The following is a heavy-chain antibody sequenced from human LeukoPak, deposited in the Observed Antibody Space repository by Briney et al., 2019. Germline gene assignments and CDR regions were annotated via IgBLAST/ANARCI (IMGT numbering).Heavy chain of an antibody. CDR2: INTNTGNP. J-gene: IGHJ6*02. Sequence: ASVKVSCKASGYTFTSYAMNWVRQAPGQGLEWMGWINTNTGNPTYAQGFTGRFVFSLDTSVSAAYLQISSLKAEDTAVYYCASPTSSYSSSWYRKAMDVWGQGTTVTVSS. D-gene: IGHD6-13*01. CDR3: ASPTSSYSSSWYRKAMDV. V-gene: IGHV7-4-1*02. CDR1: GYTFTSYA.